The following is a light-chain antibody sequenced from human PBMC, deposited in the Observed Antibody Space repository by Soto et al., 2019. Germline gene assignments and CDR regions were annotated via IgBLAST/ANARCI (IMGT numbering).Light chain of an antibody. Sequence: EIVMTHSPATLSVSPCERATLSCSASQSVSIKLAWYQQKPGQAPRLLIYDTSTRATGIPARFSGSGSGTEFTLTISSLQSEDFAVYYCQQYNNWPPITFGQGTRLEIK. V-gene: IGKV3-15*01. J-gene: IGKJ5*01. CDR3: QQYNNWPPIT. CDR2: DTS. CDR1: QSVSIK.